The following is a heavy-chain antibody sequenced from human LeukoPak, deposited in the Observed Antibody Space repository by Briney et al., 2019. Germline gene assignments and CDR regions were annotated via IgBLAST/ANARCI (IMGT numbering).Heavy chain of an antibody. CDR3: ARSKGRSTVTKSFDY. Sequence: PGGSLRLSCAASGFTFSSYSMNWVRQAPGKRLEWVSSISSSSSYIYYADSVKGRFTISRDNAKNSLYLQMNSLRAEDTAVYYCARSKGRSTVTKSFDYWGQGTLVTVSS. V-gene: IGHV3-21*01. CDR2: ISSSSSYI. D-gene: IGHD4-17*01. CDR1: GFTFSSYS. J-gene: IGHJ4*02.